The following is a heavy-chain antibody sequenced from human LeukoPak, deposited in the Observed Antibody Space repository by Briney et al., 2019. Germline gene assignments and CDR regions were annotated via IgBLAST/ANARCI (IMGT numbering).Heavy chain of an antibody. D-gene: IGHD3-10*01. V-gene: IGHV3-53*03. Sequence: GGSLRLSCAASGFTVSSNYMSGVRQPPGKGLEGVSVIYSGGGTYYADSVKSRFTISRDKCQSTLHLQMDNLRAEHTAVYYCARGFHFYSSGSYSGAFDYGGQGTLVSVSS. CDR3: ARGFHFYSSGSYSGAFDY. CDR1: GFTVSSNY. J-gene: IGHJ4*02. CDR2: IYSGGGT.